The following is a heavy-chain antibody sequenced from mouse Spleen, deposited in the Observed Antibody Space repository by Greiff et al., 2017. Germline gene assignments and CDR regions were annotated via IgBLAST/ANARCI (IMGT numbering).Heavy chain of an antibody. CDR2: IYPRDGST. CDR3: AKRMVYYGNLYYAMDY. V-gene: IGHV1-85*01. D-gene: IGHD2-1*01. CDR1: GYTFTSYD. J-gene: IGHJ4*01. Sequence: QVQLQQSGPELVKPGASVKLSCKASGYTFTSYDINWVKQRPGQGLEWIGWIYPRDGSTKYNEKFKGKATLTVDTSSSTAYMELHSLTSEDSAVYFCAKRMVYYGNLYYAMDYGGKGTSATVAS.